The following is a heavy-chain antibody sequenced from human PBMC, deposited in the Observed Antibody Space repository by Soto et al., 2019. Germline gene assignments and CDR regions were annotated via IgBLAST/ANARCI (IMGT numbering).Heavy chain of an antibody. CDR2: IIPILGTE. CDR1: GGTFSSYA. CDR3: ARDRIAGSKYYYGMDV. J-gene: IGHJ6*02. Sequence: QVQLVQSGAEVKKPGSSVRVSCTASGGTFSSYAISWVRQAPGQGLEWMGGIIPILGTENYAQKFQGRVTITADESTSTAYMELSSLRSEDTAVYYCARDRIAGSKYYYGMDVWGQGTTVTVSS. D-gene: IGHD6-13*01. V-gene: IGHV1-69*01.